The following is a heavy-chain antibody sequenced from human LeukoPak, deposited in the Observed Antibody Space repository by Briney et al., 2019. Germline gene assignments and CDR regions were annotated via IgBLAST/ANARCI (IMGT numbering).Heavy chain of an antibody. CDR1: GFIVSDHA. J-gene: IGHJ4*02. Sequence: GGSLRLSCAVSGFIVSDHAMSWVRQAPGKGLEWVANIKRDGSEKYYVDSVKGRFTISRDNAKNSLDLQMNSLRVEDTAVYYCARLGPASSGWPESFDYWGQGTLVTVSS. CDR2: IKRDGSEK. V-gene: IGHV3-7*03. D-gene: IGHD6-19*01. CDR3: ARLGPASSGWPESFDY.